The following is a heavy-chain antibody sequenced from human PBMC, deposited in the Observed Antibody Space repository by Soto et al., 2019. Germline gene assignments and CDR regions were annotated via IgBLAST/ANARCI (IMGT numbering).Heavy chain of an antibody. Sequence: QITLKESGPTLVKPTQTLTLTCTFSGFSLSTSGVGVGWIRHPPGKALEWLALIYWDDDKRYSPSLKSRLTSPTDTFKSQWARTITILDPVNTATYYCALRRGSECCFGLFDPWGEGTLVTVSS. J-gene: IGHJ5*02. CDR3: ALRRGSECCFGLFDP. CDR2: IYWDDDK. D-gene: IGHD3-10*01. CDR1: GFSLSTSGVG. V-gene: IGHV2-5*02.